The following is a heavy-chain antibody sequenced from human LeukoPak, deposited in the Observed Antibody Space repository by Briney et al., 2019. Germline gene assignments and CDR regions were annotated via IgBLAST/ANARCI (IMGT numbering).Heavy chain of an antibody. CDR2: IKQDGSEK. Sequence: GGSLRLSCAASGFTFSSYWMSWVRQAPGKGLEWVANIKQDGSEKYYVDSVKGRFTISRDNSKNTLYLQMNSLRAEDTAGYYCAKAAAGIDYWGQGTLVTVSS. D-gene: IGHD6-13*01. CDR3: AKAAAGIDY. J-gene: IGHJ4*02. CDR1: GFTFSSYW. V-gene: IGHV3-7*01.